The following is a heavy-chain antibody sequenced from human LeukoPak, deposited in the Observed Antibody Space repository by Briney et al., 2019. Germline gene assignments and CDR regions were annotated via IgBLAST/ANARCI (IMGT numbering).Heavy chain of an antibody. V-gene: IGHV4-59*01. CDR2: IYYSGST. CDR3: ARAEYYYDSSGYHGWSDP. D-gene: IGHD3-22*01. J-gene: IGHJ5*02. CDR1: GGSISSYY. Sequence: SETLSLTCTVSGGSISSYYWSWIRQPPGKGLEWIGYIYYSGSTNYNPSLKSRVTISVDTSKNQFSLKLSSVTAADTAVYYCARAEYYYDSSGYHGWSDPWGQGTLVTVSS.